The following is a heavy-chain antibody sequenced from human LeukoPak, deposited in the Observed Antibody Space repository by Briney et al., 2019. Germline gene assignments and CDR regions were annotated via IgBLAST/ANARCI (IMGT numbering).Heavy chain of an antibody. CDR3: ARTRCTSISCLAHDAFDI. CDR2: IYTSENT. V-gene: IGHV4-4*07. CDR1: GGSINGCY. D-gene: IGHD2-2*01. Sequence: SETLSLTCTVSGGSINGCYWSWIRQPAGKQLEWIGRIYTSENTNYNPSLKSRVTMSVDTSRNQFSLKLTSVTAADSAVYYCARTRCTSISCLAHDAFDIWGQGTMVTVSS. J-gene: IGHJ3*02.